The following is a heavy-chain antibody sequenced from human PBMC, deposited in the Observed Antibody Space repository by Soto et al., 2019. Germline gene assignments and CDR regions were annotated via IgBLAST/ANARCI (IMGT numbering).Heavy chain of an antibody. J-gene: IGHJ4*02. V-gene: IGHV3-48*01. D-gene: IGHD4-4*01. CDR2: ISSGSSNI. Sequence: GGSLRLSCAASGFSFSIYSMNWVRQAPGKGLEWVSYISSGSSNIYYADSVKGRFTISRDNAKNSLYLQMNSLRAEDTAVYYCARLGSTMTREFDYWGQGTLVTVS. CDR1: GFSFSIYS. CDR3: ARLGSTMTREFDY.